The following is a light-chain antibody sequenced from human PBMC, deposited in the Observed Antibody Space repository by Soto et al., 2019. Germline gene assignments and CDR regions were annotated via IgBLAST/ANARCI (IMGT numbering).Light chain of an antibody. V-gene: IGKV3-15*01. CDR3: QHYINWPLT. Sequence: EVVMRQSPATLSVSLGEGATLSFRSSQGIGATLAWYQHKPGQTPRLLIYDTSTRATGVPTRFSGSRSGAEFTLSINSLQSEDFAVYYCQHYINWPLTFGGGTKVEIK. J-gene: IGKJ4*01. CDR2: DTS. CDR1: QGIGAT.